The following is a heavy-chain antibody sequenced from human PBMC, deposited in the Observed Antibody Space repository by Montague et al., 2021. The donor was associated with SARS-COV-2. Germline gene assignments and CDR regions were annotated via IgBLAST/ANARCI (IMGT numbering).Heavy chain of an antibody. CDR1: GVSICSYY. CDR2: IYYSGST. Sequence: SETLSLTCTVSGVSICSYYWTWIRQPPGKGLEWIGFIYYSGSTNYNPSLKSRVTISVDTSKNQFSLKLSSVTAADTAVYYCAKQALTRYCTSTTCFGAAFAIGGQGTRVTFS. J-gene: IGHJ3*02. D-gene: IGHD2-2*01. CDR3: AKQALTRYCTSTTCFGAAFAI. V-gene: IGHV4-59*08.